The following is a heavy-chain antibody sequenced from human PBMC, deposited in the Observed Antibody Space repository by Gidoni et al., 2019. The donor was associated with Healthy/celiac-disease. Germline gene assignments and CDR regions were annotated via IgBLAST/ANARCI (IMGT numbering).Heavy chain of an antibody. CDR3: AKGRTRWLQFGYYFDY. J-gene: IGHJ4*02. D-gene: IGHD5-12*01. CDR1: GFPFSSYA. Sequence: EVQLLESGGGLVQPGGSLRLSCAASGFPFSSYAMSWVRQAPGKGLEWVSAISGSGGSTYYADSVKGRFTISRDNSKNTLYLQMNSLRAEDTAVYYCAKGRTRWLQFGYYFDYWGQGTLVTVSS. V-gene: IGHV3-23*01. CDR2: ISGSGGST.